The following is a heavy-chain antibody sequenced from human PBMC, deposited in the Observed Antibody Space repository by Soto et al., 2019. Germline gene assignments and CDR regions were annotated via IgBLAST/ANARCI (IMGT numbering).Heavy chain of an antibody. D-gene: IGHD1-7*01. Sequence: PSETLSLTCTVSGDSISTSGYYWGWIRQPPGKGLEWIGNIHYSGSASYSPSLKSRLTISRDTSKSQVVLTMTNVDPVDTGTYFCARALREELPIYYFDSWGQGTLVTVSS. V-gene: IGHV4-39*06. CDR1: GDSISTSGYY. CDR2: IHYSGSA. J-gene: IGHJ4*02. CDR3: ARALREELPIYYFDS.